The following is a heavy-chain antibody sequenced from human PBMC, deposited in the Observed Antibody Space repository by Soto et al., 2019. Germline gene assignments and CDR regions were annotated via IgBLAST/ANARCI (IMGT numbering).Heavy chain of an antibody. CDR2: IYYSGST. Sequence: PSETLSLTCTVSGGSISSYYWSWIRQPPGKGLEWIGYIYYSGSTNYNPSLKSRVTISVDTSKNQFSLKLSSVTAADTAVYYCARGLPPDHGGYYYYYVDVWGKGTTVTVSS. J-gene: IGHJ6*03. V-gene: IGHV4-59*01. CDR1: GGSISSYY. CDR3: ARGLPPDHGGYYYYYVDV. D-gene: IGHD2-15*01.